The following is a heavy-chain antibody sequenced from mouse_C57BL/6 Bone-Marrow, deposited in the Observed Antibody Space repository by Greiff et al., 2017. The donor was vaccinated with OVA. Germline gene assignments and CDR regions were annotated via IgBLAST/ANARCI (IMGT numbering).Heavy chain of an antibody. J-gene: IGHJ1*03. CDR1: GYTFTSYW. D-gene: IGHD2-2*01. CDR2: IDPSDSYT. Sequence: QVQLQQPGAELVMPGASVKLSCKASGYTFTSYWMHWVKQRPGQGLEWIGEIDPSDSYTNYNQKFKGKSTLTVDKSSSTAYMQLSSLTSEDSAVYYCARGGGLRSGFDGWGTGTTVTVAS. V-gene: IGHV1-69*01. CDR3: ARGGGLRSGFDG.